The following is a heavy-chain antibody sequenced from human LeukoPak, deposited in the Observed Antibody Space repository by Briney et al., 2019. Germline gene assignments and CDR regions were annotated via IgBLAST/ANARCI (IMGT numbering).Heavy chain of an antibody. Sequence: PSGTLSLTCTVSGGSISSYSWNWIRQPPGRGLEWIGNLYYSGSTNYNPSLKSRVTMSVDTSKNQLSLTLSSVTAADTAVYYCARHVYCTNGICSDYWGQGTLVTVSS. J-gene: IGHJ4*02. D-gene: IGHD2-8*01. CDR1: GGSISSYS. CDR3: ARHVYCTNGICSDY. CDR2: LYYSGST. V-gene: IGHV4-59*08.